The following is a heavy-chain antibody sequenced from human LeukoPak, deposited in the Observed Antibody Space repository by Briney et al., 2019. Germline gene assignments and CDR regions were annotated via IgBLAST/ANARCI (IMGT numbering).Heavy chain of an antibody. Sequence: PSETLSLTCTVSGGSISSSSYYWGWIRQPPGKGLEWIGSIYYSGSTYYNPSLKSRVTISVDTSKNQFSLKLSSATAADTAVYYCARRIYYYDSSGSNELLDYWGQGTLVTVSS. CDR2: IYYSGST. V-gene: IGHV4-39*01. CDR1: GGSISSSSYY. CDR3: ARRIYYYDSSGSNELLDY. D-gene: IGHD3-22*01. J-gene: IGHJ4*02.